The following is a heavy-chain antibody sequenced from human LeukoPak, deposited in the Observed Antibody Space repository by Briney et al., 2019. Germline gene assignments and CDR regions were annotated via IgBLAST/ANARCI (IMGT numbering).Heavy chain of an antibody. CDR2: IIPVFGTT. Sequence: ASVKVSCKASGGTFSSYAVSWVRLTPGQGLEWLGGIIPVFGTTTYAQKFQAKVTMTADKSANTAYLEISSLTSDDTAVYYCARCSPGDSSNFYAVLQYWGQGTQVTVST. CDR1: GGTFSSYA. CDR3: ARCSPGDSSNFYAVLQY. D-gene: IGHD3-22*01. V-gene: IGHV1-69*06. J-gene: IGHJ4*02.